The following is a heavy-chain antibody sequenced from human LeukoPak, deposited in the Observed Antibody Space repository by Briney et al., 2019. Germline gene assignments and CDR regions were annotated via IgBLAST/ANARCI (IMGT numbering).Heavy chain of an antibody. CDR2: VNPSSISA. J-gene: IGHJ6*02. CDR1: GYTVTNYY. Sequence: ASVKVSCKASGYTVTNYYMHWVRQAPGQGLEWMGIVNPSSISASYAQKFQGRVTMTRDTSTSTVSMELSSLRSDDTAVYYCASVYQHGMDVWGQGPRSPSP. CDR3: ASVYQHGMDV. V-gene: IGHV1-46*01. D-gene: IGHD2-2*01.